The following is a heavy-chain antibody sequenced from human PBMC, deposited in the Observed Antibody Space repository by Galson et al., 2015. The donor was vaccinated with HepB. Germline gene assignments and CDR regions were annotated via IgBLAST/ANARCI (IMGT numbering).Heavy chain of an antibody. CDR3: AKGISGWYYYGMDV. Sequence: SLRLSCAVSGFTFSSYAMNWVRQAPGKGLEWVSAISTGGGSTYYADSVKGRFTISRDKSKSTLYLQMSSLRADDTAVYYCAKGISGWYYYGMDVWGQGTTVTVS. V-gene: IGHV3-23*01. J-gene: IGHJ6*02. CDR2: ISTGGGST. CDR1: GFTFSSYA. D-gene: IGHD6-19*01.